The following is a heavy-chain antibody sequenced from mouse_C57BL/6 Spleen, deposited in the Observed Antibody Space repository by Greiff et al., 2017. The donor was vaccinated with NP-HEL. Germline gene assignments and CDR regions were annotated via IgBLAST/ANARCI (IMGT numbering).Heavy chain of an antibody. CDR1: GYSFTGYY. J-gene: IGHJ1*03. V-gene: IGHV1-42*01. Sequence: EVKLVESGPELVKPGASVKISCKASGYSFTGYYMNWVKQSPEKSLEWIGEINPSTGGTTYNQKFKAKATLTVDKSSSTAYMQLKSLTSEDSAVYYCARSYGNYWYFDVWGTGTTVTVSS. CDR2: INPSTGGT. D-gene: IGHD2-1*01. CDR3: ARSYGNYWYFDV.